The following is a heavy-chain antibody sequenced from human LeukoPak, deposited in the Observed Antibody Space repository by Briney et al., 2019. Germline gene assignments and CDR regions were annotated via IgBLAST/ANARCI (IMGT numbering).Heavy chain of an antibody. D-gene: IGHD6-19*01. CDR2: ISSSGSTI. J-gene: IGHJ4*02. V-gene: IGHV3-48*03. CDR3: ARVAGYGSGWLAFDY. CDR1: GFTSSSYE. Sequence: GGSLRLSCAASGFTSSSYEMNWVRQAPGKGLEWVSYISSSGSTIYYADSVKGRFTISRDNAKNSLYLQMNSLGAEDTAVYYCARVAGYGSGWLAFDYWGQGTLVTVSS.